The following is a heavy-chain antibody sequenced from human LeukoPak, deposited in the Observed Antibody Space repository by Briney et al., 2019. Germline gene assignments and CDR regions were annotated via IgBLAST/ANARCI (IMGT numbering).Heavy chain of an antibody. D-gene: IGHD3-16*02. Sequence: QPGGSLRLSCAASGFTFSRYEMNWVRQAPGKGLEWLSYISNSAPTIYYSDSVKGRFTISRDNAKNSLYLQMDSLSAEDTAVYYCAREYRDFFDYWGQGTLVTVSS. CDR2: ISNSAPTI. CDR1: GFTFSRYE. V-gene: IGHV3-48*03. J-gene: IGHJ4*02. CDR3: AREYRDFFDY.